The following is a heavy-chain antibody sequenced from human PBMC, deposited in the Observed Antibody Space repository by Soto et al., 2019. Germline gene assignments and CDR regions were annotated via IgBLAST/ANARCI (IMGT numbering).Heavy chain of an antibody. J-gene: IGHJ6*02. CDR3: AARQNNDQSSQPYYYYGMAV. CDR1: GGTFSSYA. CDR2: IIPIFGTA. Sequence: QVQLVQSGAEVKKPGSSVKVSCKASGGTFSSYAISWVRQAPGQGLEWLGGIIPIFGTANYAQKFQGRVKITADESTSVAYMELSRRRSADTAVYYCAARQNNDQSSQPYYYYGMAVWGQGTTVTVSS. D-gene: IGHD2-2*01. V-gene: IGHV1-69*01.